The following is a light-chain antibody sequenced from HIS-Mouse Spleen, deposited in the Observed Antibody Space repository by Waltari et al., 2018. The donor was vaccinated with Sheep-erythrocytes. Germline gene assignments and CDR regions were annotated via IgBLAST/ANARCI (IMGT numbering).Light chain of an antibody. CDR1: SSDVGGYNY. V-gene: IGLV2-11*01. Sequence: QSALTQPRSVSGSPGQSVTISCTGTSSDVGGYNYVSWYQQHPGKAPKLMIYDVSKRPSAVPDRFSGSKSGNTASLTISGLQADDEADYYCCSYAGSYNHVFATGTKVTVL. CDR2: DVS. J-gene: IGLJ1*01. CDR3: CSYAGSYNHV.